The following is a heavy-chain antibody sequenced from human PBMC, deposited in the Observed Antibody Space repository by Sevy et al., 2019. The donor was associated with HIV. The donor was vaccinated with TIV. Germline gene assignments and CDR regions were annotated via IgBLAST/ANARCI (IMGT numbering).Heavy chain of an antibody. Sequence: SETLSLTCTVSGAAISSGGYYWTWIRQHPGKGLESIGNIYHSGSGFYNPSLKGRVVMSFVTSKNQFSLNLTSLTAADTAVYYCARVPVGSSPYYYAIDVWGQGTSVTVSS. V-gene: IGHV4-31*03. D-gene: IGHD6-6*01. CDR1: GAAISSGGYY. J-gene: IGHJ6*02. CDR3: ARVPVGSSPYYYAIDV. CDR2: IYHSGSG.